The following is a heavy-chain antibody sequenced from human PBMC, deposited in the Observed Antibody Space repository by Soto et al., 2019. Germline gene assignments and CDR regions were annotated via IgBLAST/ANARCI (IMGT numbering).Heavy chain of an antibody. J-gene: IGHJ4*02. CDR3: ARANGGGFDY. D-gene: IGHD4-17*01. V-gene: IGHV3-33*01. CDR2: IWYDGSNK. Sequence: QVQLVESGGGVVQPGRSLRLSCAASGFTFSSYGMHWVRQAPGKGLEWVAVIWYDGSNKYYADSVKGRFTISRDNSKNTLYLQMNSLRAEDTAVYYCARANGGGFDYWGQGTLVTVSS. CDR1: GFTFSSYG.